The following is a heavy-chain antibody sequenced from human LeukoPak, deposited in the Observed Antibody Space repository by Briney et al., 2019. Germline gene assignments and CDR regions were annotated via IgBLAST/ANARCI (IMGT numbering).Heavy chain of an antibody. V-gene: IGHV3-23*01. J-gene: IGHJ3*02. D-gene: IGHD3-22*01. CDR2: ISGSGGST. Sequence: GGSLRLSCAASGFTFSSYAMSWVRQAPGKGLEWVSAISGSGGSTYYADSVKGRFTISRDNSKNTLYLQMNSLRAEDTAVYYCAKDMRSSYYYDSSGYYLDAFDIWGQGTMVTVSS. CDR1: GFTFSSYA. CDR3: AKDMRSSYYYDSSGYYLDAFDI.